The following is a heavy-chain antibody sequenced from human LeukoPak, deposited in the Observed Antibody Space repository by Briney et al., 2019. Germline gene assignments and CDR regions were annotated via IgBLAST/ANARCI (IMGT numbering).Heavy chain of an antibody. V-gene: IGHV3-23*01. CDR3: AKPRARIAVAGTFDY. CDR1: GFAFSSYA. D-gene: IGHD6-19*01. CDR2: ISGSGGST. Sequence: PGGSLRLSCAASGFAFSSYAMSWVRQAPGKGLEWVSAISGSGGSTYYADSVKGRFTISRDNSKNTLYLQMNSLRAEDTAVYYCAKPRARIAVAGTFDYWGQGTLVTVSS. J-gene: IGHJ4*02.